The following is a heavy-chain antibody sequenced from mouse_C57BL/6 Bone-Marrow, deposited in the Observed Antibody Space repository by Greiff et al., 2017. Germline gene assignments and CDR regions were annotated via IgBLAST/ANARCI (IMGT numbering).Heavy chain of an antibody. J-gene: IGHJ4*01. CDR3: ASSTGYYAMDY. CDR2: IYPGDGDT. CDR1: GYAFSSSW. Sequence: QVQLQQSGPELVKPGASVKISCKASGYAFSSSWMNWVKQRPGQGLEWIGRIYPGDGDTNYNGKFKGKATLTADKSSSPAYMQLSSLASEDSAVYFCASSTGYYAMDYWGQGTSVTVSS. V-gene: IGHV1-82*01. D-gene: IGHD4-1*02.